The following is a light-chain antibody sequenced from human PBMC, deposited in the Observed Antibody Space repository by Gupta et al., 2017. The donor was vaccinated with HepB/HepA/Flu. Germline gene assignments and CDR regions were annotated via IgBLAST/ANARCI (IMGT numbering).Light chain of an antibody. V-gene: IGKV2-28*01. J-gene: IGKJ2*01. CDR1: QSLLHSNGYNY. CDR3: MQALQTPYT. Sequence: DIVMTQSPLSLPLTPGKPASISCRSSQSLLHSNGYNYLDWYLQKPGQSPQLLIYLGSNRASGVPDRFSGSGSGTDFTLKISRVEAEDVGVYYCMQALQTPYTFGQGTKLEIK. CDR2: LGS.